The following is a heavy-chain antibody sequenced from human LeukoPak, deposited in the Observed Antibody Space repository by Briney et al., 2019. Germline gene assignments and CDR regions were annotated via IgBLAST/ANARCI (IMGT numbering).Heavy chain of an antibody. V-gene: IGHV1-18*01. CDR2: ISPYNANT. J-gene: IGHJ3*02. Sequence: ASVKVSCKASGYTFINYGISWVRQAPGQGLEWMGWISPYNANTNYAQKLQGRVTMTTDTATSTAYMELSSLRSEDTAVYYCATDLPEYSRSKAYDAFDIWGQGTMVTVSS. CDR3: ATDLPEYSRSKAYDAFDI. D-gene: IGHD6-6*01. CDR1: GYTFINYG.